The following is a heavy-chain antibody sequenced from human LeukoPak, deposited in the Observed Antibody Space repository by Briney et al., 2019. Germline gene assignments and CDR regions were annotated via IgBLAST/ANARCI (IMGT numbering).Heavy chain of an antibody. V-gene: IGHV3-23*01. Sequence: GGSLRLSCAASGFTFSSYAMSWVRQAPGKGPEWVSAISGSGGSTYYADSVKGRFTISRDNSKNTLYLQMNSLRAEDTAVYYCARDLRDYDSSGYYFFYFDYWGQGTLVTVSS. CDR2: ISGSGGST. D-gene: IGHD3-22*01. CDR1: GFTFSSYA. J-gene: IGHJ4*02. CDR3: ARDLRDYDSSGYYFFYFDY.